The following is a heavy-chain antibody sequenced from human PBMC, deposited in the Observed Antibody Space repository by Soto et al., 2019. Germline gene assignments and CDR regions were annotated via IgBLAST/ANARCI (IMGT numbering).Heavy chain of an antibody. CDR2: ISGNGAQI. CDR1: GFPFTTYA. CDR3: TRALDDDPIDY. J-gene: IGHJ4*02. Sequence: EVLLAESGGGLVKPGGSLRLSCAASGFPFTTYAMNWVRQAPGKGLEWVSYISGNGAQIYYADSMKGRFTISRDDARNSLFLQMDSLRVDDTAVYYCTRALDDDPIDYWGQGTLVTVSS. V-gene: IGHV3-21*01. D-gene: IGHD1-1*01.